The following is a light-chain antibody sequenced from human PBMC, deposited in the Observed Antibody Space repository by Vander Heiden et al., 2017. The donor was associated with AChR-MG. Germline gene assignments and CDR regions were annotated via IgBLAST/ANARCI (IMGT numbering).Light chain of an antibody. CDR3: QQYANLPPWT. CDR1: QDISNY. J-gene: IGKJ1*01. Sequence: DIQMTQSPSSLSASVGDRVTITCQASQDISNYLNWYQQKPGKAPKLLIYDASNLETGVPSRCSGSGSGTDFTFTISSLQPEDIATYYCQQYANLPPWTFGQGTKVEIK. V-gene: IGKV1-33*01. CDR2: DAS.